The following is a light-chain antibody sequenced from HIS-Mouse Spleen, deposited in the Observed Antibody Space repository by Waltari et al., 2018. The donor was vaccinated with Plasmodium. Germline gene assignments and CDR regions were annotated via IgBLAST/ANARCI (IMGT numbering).Light chain of an antibody. Sequence: DIQMTQSPSTLSASVGDRVTITCRASQSISSWLAWYQQKPGKAPKLLIYKASSLESGVPATFSGSGSGTEFTLTIISLQPDDFATYYRQQYNSYSWTFGQGTKVEIK. J-gene: IGKJ1*01. V-gene: IGKV1-5*03. CDR3: QQYNSYSWT. CDR1: QSISSW. CDR2: KAS.